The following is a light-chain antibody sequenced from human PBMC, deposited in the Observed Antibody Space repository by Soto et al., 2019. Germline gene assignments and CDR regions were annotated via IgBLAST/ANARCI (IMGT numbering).Light chain of an antibody. CDR2: DVT. CDR1: SSDVGGYNY. CDR3: TSYTSSNTLV. Sequence: QSALTQPASVSGSPGQSITISCTGTSSDVGGYNYVSWYQQHPGKAPKLMIYDVTNRPSGVSNRFSGSKSGNTASLIISGLQAEDEADYYCTSYTSSNTLVIGGGTKLTVL. V-gene: IGLV2-14*03. J-gene: IGLJ2*01.